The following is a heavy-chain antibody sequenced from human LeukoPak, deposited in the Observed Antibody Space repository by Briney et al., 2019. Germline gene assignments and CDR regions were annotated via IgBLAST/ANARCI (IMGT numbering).Heavy chain of an antibody. CDR1: GGSLSDYY. J-gene: IGHJ4*02. CDR3: ARVGRESGAY. D-gene: IGHD3-10*01. CDR2: IDHRRFT. V-gene: IGHV4-34*01. Sequence: PSETLSLTCAVKGGSLSDYYWSWIRQFPEKGLEWIGEIDHRRFTNYNPSLKSRVTISVDTSKNQFSLKLTSVTAADTAVYYCARVGRESGAYWGQGTLVTVSS.